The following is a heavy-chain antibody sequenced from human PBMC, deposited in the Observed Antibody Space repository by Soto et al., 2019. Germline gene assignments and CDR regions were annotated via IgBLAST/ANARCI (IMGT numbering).Heavy chain of an antibody. Sequence: QITLTASGPTLVKPTQTLTLTCTFSGFSFSTSAVGVGWIRQPPGKALEWLALIYWDDDKRYSPFLKSRLTITKDTSTNQVVPTMTNMDPMDTVTYYCAHLYLAASRTRYDFDYWGQGNLVTVSS. V-gene: IGHV2-5*02. D-gene: IGHD3-16*02. CDR1: GFSFSTSAVG. CDR3: AHLYLAASRTRYDFDY. J-gene: IGHJ4*02. CDR2: IYWDDDK.